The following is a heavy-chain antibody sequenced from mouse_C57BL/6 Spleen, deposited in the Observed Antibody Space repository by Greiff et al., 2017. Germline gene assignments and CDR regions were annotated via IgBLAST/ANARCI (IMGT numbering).Heavy chain of an antibody. J-gene: IGHJ4*01. CDR3: ARSPYYYAMDY. CDR2: IYPSDSET. Sequence: QVQLQQPGAELVRPGSSVKLSCKASGYTFTSYWMDWVKQRPGQGLEWIGNIYPSDSETHYNQKFKDKATLTVDKSSSTAYMQLSSLTSEYSAVYYCARSPYYYAMDYWGQGTSVTVAS. V-gene: IGHV1-61*01. CDR1: GYTFTSYW.